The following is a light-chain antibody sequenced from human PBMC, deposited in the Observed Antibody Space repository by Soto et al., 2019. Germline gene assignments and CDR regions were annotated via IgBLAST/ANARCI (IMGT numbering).Light chain of an antibody. CDR3: AAWDDSLRGVV. V-gene: IGLV1-36*01. CDR1: TSNIGNYA. CDR2: YND. Sequence: QLVLTQPPSLSEAPRHSVTISCSGSTSNIGNYAVNWYQQLPGKAPKLLIYYNDLVASGVSARFSGSKSGTSASLAISWLQPDDEADYYCAAWDDSLRGVVFGGGTKLTVL. J-gene: IGLJ2*01.